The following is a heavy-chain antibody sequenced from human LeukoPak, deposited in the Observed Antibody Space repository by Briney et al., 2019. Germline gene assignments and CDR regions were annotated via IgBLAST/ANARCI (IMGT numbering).Heavy chain of an antibody. CDR2: VNPNSGNT. Sequence: ASATVSCKASGYTFTSYDINWVRQATGQGLEWMGWVNPNSGNTGYAQKFQGRVTMTRNTSISTAYMELSSLRSEDTAVYYCARVGGSRGVISWFDPWGQGTLVTVSS. D-gene: IGHD3-16*02. V-gene: IGHV1-8*01. CDR3: ARVGGSRGVISWFDP. J-gene: IGHJ5*02. CDR1: GYTFTSYD.